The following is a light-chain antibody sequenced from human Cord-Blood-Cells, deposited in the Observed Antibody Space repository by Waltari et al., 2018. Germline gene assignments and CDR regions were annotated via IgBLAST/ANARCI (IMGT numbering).Light chain of an antibody. V-gene: IGKV1-33*01. J-gene: IGKJ2*03. CDR1: QGISNY. Sequence: DIQMTQSPYSLSASVGDRVTITCQASQGISNYLNWYQQKPGKAPKLLIYDASNLETGVPSRFSGSGSGTDFTFTISSLQPEDIATYYCQQYDNLRYSFGQGTKLEIK. CDR3: QQYDNLRYS. CDR2: DAS.